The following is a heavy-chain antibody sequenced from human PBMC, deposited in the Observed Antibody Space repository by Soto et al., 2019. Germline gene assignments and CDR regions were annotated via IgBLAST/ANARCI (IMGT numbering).Heavy chain of an antibody. Sequence: VQLVQSGAEVKKPGASVKISCKASGYTFTRYTMNWVRQAPGQRLEWMGGINPDNGNTKSSQKFQDRFIITRDTSASTAYIDLSSLRSEDTAVYYCALGISTGKVDPWGQVTVVTVSS. J-gene: IGHJ5*02. D-gene: IGHD1-20*01. CDR2: INPDNGNT. CDR3: ALGISTGKVDP. V-gene: IGHV1-3*01. CDR1: GYTFTRYT.